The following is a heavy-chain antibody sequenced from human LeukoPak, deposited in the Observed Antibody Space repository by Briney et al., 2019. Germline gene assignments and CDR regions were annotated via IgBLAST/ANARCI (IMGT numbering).Heavy chain of an antibody. CDR1: GGSFSGYY. J-gene: IGHJ4*02. Sequence: PSETLSLTCAVYGGSFSGYYWSWIRQPPGKGLEWIGEINHSGSTNYNPSLKSRVTISVDTSKNQFSLKLSSVTAADTAVYYCASRPVQLFLSDCGGNSVLGGPFDYWGQGTLVTVSS. CDR3: ASRPVQLFLSDCGGNSVLGGPFDY. CDR2: INHSGST. V-gene: IGHV4-34*01. D-gene: IGHD4-23*01.